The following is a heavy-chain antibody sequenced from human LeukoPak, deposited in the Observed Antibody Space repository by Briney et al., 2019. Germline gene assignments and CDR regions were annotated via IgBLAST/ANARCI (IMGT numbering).Heavy chain of an antibody. D-gene: IGHD3-22*01. CDR3: ARDGRGSGYYVDS. Sequence: GGSLRLSCAASGFTFSTYGMHWVRQAPGKGLEWVAVIWYDGSNKYYADSVKGRFTISRDNAKNSLYLQMNSLRAEDTAVYYCARDGRGSGYYVDSWGQGTLVTVSS. J-gene: IGHJ4*02. CDR2: IWYDGSNK. V-gene: IGHV3-33*01. CDR1: GFTFSTYG.